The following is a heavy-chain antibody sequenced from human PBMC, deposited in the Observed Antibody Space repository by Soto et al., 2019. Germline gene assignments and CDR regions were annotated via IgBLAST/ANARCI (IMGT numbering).Heavy chain of an antibody. CDR3: AKFNLPAAGTGDFDY. D-gene: IGHD6-13*01. Sequence: SGPTLVNPTQTVTLTCTFSGFSLTTRGVGVGWIRQPPGEALEWLALIYWDDDKRYSPSLKSRLTITKDTSKNQVVLTMTNMYPVDTAVYYCAKFNLPAAGTGDFDYWGQGTLVTVSS. CDR2: IYWDDDK. J-gene: IGHJ4*02. CDR1: GFSLTTRGVG. V-gene: IGHV2-5*02.